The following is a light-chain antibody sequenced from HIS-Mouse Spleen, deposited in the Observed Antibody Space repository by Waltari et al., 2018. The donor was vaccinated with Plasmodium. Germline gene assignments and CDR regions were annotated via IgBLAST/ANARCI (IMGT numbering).Light chain of an antibody. CDR3: QVWDSSTVV. CDR1: NIGRKN. CDR2: RAS. J-gene: IGLJ2*01. V-gene: IGLV3-9*01. Sequence: SYELTQPLSVSVALGQTARITCGGNNIGRKNVQGYQQKPGQAPGLVIYRASNRPSGIPERFSGANSGNTATLTISRAQAGDEADYYCQVWDSSTVVFGGGTKLTVL.